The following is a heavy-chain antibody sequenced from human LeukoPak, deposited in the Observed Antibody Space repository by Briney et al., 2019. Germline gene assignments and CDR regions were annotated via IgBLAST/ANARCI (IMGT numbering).Heavy chain of an antibody. J-gene: IGHJ4*02. CDR2: IRSNNDDGTT. Sequence: GGSLRLSCAVSGFTFSNAWMSWVRQAPGKGLEWVGRIRSNNDDGTTDYTAPVKGRFTISRDDSKNTVYLQMNSLKTEDTAVYYRTTGPERHPYNFDYWGQGTLVTVSS. D-gene: IGHD1-1*01. CDR1: GFTFSNAW. V-gene: IGHV3-15*01. CDR3: TTGPERHPYNFDY.